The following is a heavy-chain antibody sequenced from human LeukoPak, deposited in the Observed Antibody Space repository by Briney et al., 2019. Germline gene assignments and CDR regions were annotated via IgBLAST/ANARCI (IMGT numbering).Heavy chain of an antibody. CDR3: ARGTVDTAIDT. CDR2: VYYSGTT. D-gene: IGHD5-18*01. V-gene: IGHV4-59*08. Sequence: SETLTLTCTVSGHFFSSCYCSWLRQPPGKGLEWIGYVYYSGTTNYNPSLKSRVTISSDTSKNQFSLRLSSVTAADTAVYYCARGTVDTAIDTWGQGALVTVSS. CDR1: GHFFSSCY. J-gene: IGHJ4*02.